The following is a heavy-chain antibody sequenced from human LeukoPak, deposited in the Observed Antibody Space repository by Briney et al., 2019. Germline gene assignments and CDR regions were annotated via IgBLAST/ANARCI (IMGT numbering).Heavy chain of an antibody. CDR2: IGAGGTDT. CDR3: AKDLTYGDGRREFDF. CDR1: GFSVSSYA. Sequence: GGSLRLSCAATGFSVSSYATTWVRQAPGRGLEWVSGIGAGGTDTYYADAVKGRFIISKDKSKNMLYLQMSSLRVEDTAVYHCAKDLTYGDGRREFDFWGQGTLVTVFS. V-gene: IGHV3-23*01. J-gene: IGHJ5*01. D-gene: IGHD2-21*02.